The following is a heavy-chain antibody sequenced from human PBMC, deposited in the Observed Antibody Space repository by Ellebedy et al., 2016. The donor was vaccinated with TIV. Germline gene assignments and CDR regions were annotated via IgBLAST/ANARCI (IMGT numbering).Heavy chain of an antibody. CDR2: ISNDEKNT. Sequence: PGGSLRLFCAASGFTFRNYGMHWVRQAPGKGLEWVAVISNDEKNTHYADSVKGRFTISRDNSKNTLFLQMNSLRVEDTAIYYCARAKGAYSVYDYMLENWGQGTLVTVSS. CDR3: ARAKGAYSVYDYMLEN. D-gene: IGHD5/OR15-5a*01. V-gene: IGHV3-30*03. J-gene: IGHJ4*02. CDR1: GFTFRNYG.